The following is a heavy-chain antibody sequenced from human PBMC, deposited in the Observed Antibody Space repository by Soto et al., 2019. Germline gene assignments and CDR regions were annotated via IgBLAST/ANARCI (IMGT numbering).Heavy chain of an antibody. CDR2: IIPIFGTG. J-gene: IGHJ4*02. D-gene: IGHD5-12*01. CDR3: ARDSPHGYSDY. V-gene: IGHV1-69*06. CDR1: GCTVSSYA. Sequence: ASVKVSCKASGCTVSSYAISWVRQAPGQGLEWMGGIIPIFGTGNYAQKFQGRVTITADKSTSTAYMELSSLRSEDTAVYYCARDSPHGYSDYWGQGTLVTVSS.